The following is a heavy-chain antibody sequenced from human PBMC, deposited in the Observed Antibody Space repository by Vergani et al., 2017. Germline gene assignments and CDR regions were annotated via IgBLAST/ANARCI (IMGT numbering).Heavy chain of an antibody. V-gene: IGHV4-4*03. Sequence: QVQLQESGAGLVKPPGTLSLTCAVSGVSISDTHWWSWVRQSPGKGLEWIGEIYHSGSTNYNPSLQSRVTISVDKSKSQFSLRLTSVTAADTAVYYCARVGLQLWRTFDIWGQGTMVTVSS. J-gene: IGHJ3*02. CDR1: GVSISDTHW. D-gene: IGHD5-18*01. CDR3: ARVGLQLWRTFDI. CDR2: IYHSGST.